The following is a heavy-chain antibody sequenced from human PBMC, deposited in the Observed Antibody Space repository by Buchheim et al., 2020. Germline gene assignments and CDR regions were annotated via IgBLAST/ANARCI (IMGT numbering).Heavy chain of an antibody. J-gene: IGHJ4*02. V-gene: IGHV4-39*01. D-gene: IGHD3-3*01. CDR1: GGSISSSSYY. CDR2: IYYSGST. CDR3: ARRITIFGVVTPLDY. Sequence: QLQLQESGPGLVKPSETLSLTCTVSGGSISSSSYYWGWIRQPPGKGLEWIGSIYYSGSTYYNPSLKSRVTISVDTSKNQFSLKLSSVTAADTAVYYCARRITIFGVVTPLDYWGQGTL.